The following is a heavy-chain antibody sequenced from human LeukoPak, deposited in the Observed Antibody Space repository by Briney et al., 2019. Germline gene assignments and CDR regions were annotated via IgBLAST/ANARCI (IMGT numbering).Heavy chain of an antibody. J-gene: IGHJ4*02. D-gene: IGHD6-25*01. CDR2: ISSSGSTI. V-gene: IGHV3-48*03. CDR1: GFTFSSYE. Sequence: GGSLRLSCAASGFTFSSYEMNWVRQAPGKGLEWVSYISSSGSTIYYADSVKGRFTISRDNAKNSLYLQMNSLRAEDTAVYYCARVMAGGIMAAVDYWGQGTLVTVSS. CDR3: ARVMAGGIMAAVDY.